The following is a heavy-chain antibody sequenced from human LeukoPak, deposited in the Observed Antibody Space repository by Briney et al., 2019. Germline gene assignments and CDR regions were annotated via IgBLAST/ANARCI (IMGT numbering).Heavy chain of an antibody. CDR1: GGSISNYY. D-gene: IGHD5-18*01. J-gene: IGHJ4*02. CDR2: MYYSGIT. V-gene: IGHV4-59*08. CDR3: ARHGDSYGRPYYFDY. Sequence: PSETLSLTCTVSGGSISNYYWNWIRQPPGKGLEWIGFMYYSGITNYNPSLKSRVTISVDTSKNQFSLKLSSVTAADTAVYYCARHGDSYGRPYYFDYWGQGTLVTVSS.